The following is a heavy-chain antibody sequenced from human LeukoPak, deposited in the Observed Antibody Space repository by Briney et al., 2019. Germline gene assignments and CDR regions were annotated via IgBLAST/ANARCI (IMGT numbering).Heavy chain of an antibody. CDR1: GFTFSSYS. J-gene: IGHJ4*02. V-gene: IGHV3-21*01. Sequence: GGSLRLSCAASGFTFSSYSMTWVRQAPGKGLEWVSSISSSSSYIYYADSVKGRFTISRVNAKNSLYLQMNSLRAEDTAVYYCARDRYSSGSYYDYWGQGTLVTVSS. CDR2: ISSSSSYI. D-gene: IGHD6-19*01. CDR3: ARDRYSSGSYYDY.